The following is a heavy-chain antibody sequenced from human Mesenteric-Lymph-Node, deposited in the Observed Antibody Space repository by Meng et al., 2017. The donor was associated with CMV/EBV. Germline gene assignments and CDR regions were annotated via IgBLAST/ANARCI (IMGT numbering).Heavy chain of an antibody. Sequence: GSLRLSCAVFGGSFSGYYWSWIRQPPGKGLEWIGEINHSGSTNYNPSLKSRVTISVDTSKNQFSLKLSAVTAADTAVYYCASPLYDFWSGFNDDFDIWGQGTMVTVSS. CDR2: INHSGST. J-gene: IGHJ3*02. D-gene: IGHD3-3*01. V-gene: IGHV4-34*01. CDR1: GGSFSGYY. CDR3: ASPLYDFWSGFNDDFDI.